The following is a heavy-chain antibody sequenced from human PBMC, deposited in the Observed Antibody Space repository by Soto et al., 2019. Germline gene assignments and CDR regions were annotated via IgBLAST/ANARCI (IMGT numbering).Heavy chain of an antibody. CDR2: IIPIFGTA. D-gene: IGHD3-10*01. J-gene: IGHJ5*02. V-gene: IGHV1-69*13. CDR1: GDTFSSYA. CDR3: ARGRLITMVRGVIISRGPFDP. Sequence: SVKVSCKASGDTFSSYASSWVRQAPGQGLEWMGGIIPIFGTANYAQKFQGRVTITADESTSTAYMELSSLRSEDTAVYYCARGRLITMVRGVIISRGPFDPWGQGTLVTVSS.